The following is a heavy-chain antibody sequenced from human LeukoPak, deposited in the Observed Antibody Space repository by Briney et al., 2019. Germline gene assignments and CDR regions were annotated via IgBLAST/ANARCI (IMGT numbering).Heavy chain of an antibody. J-gene: IGHJ4*02. D-gene: IGHD3-9*01. CDR3: ARAKYYDILTGYYKALGY. V-gene: IGHV1-18*01. CDR1: GYTFTSYG. Sequence: ASVKVSCKASGYTFTSYGISWVRQAPGQGLEWMGWISAYNGNTNYEQKLQGRVTMTTDTSTSTAYMELRSLRSDDTAVYYCARAKYYDILTGYYKALGYWGQGTLVTVSS. CDR2: ISAYNGNT.